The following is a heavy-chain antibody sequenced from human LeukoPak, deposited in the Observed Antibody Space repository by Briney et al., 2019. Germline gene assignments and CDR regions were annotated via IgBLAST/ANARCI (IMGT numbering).Heavy chain of an antibody. CDR2: ISGSSSYI. CDR1: GFTFSTYN. V-gene: IGHV3-21*04. D-gene: IGHD5-24*01. Sequence: GGSLRLSCAASGFTFSTYNMNWVRQAPGKGLEWVSSISGSSSYIYYADSVKGRFTISRDNSKNTLYLQMNSLRAADTAVYYCAKSGYNRFDYWGQGTLVTVSS. CDR3: AKSGYNRFDY. J-gene: IGHJ4*02.